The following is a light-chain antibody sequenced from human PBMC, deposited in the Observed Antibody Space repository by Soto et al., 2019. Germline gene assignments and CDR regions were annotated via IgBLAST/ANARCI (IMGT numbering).Light chain of an antibody. CDR2: DVT. CDR1: SSDVGGYNY. V-gene: IGLV2-11*01. J-gene: IGLJ2*01. CDR3: CSYGSATNYVV. Sequence: QSALTQPRSVSGSPGQSVTISCTGTSSDVGGYNYVSWYQQHPGKAPKLMIYDVTKRPSGVPDRFSGSKSGNTASLTISGLQAEDEGDYYCCSYGSATNYVVFGGGTKLTVL.